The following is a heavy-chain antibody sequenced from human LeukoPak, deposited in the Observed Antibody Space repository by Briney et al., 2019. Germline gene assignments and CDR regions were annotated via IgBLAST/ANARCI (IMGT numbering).Heavy chain of an antibody. Sequence: PSETLSLTCAVYGGSFSDYYWTWIRQTPGKGLEWIGEMSPSGSSNYNPSLKSRVTISVDTSKSQFSLKLRSVTAADTAVYYCARDLVTVTKGFDIWGQGTMVSVSS. CDR2: MSPSGSS. CDR1: GGSFSDYY. CDR3: ARDLVTVTKGFDI. D-gene: IGHD4-17*01. V-gene: IGHV4-34*01. J-gene: IGHJ3*02.